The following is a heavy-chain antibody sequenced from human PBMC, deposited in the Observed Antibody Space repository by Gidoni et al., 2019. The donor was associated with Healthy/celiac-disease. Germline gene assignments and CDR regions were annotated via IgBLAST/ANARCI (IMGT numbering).Heavy chain of an antibody. Sequence: QLQLQESGPGLVKPSETLSLTCTVSGGSISTSSYYWGWIRQPPGKGLECIGSIYYSGSTYYNPSLKSRVTISVDTSKNQFSLKLSSVTAADTAVYYCARINIVVVPAATRQGWFDPWGQGTLVTVSS. V-gene: IGHV4-39*01. CDR3: ARINIVVVPAATRQGWFDP. J-gene: IGHJ5*02. CDR1: GGSISTSSYY. CDR2: IYYSGST. D-gene: IGHD2-2*01.